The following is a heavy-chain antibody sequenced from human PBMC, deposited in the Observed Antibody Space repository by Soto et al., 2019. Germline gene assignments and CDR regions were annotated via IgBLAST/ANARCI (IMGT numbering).Heavy chain of an antibody. Sequence: GGSLRLSCAASGFTFDDYAMHWVRQAPGKGLEWVSGISWNSGSIGYADSVKGRFTISRDNAKNSLYLQMNSLRAEDTALYYCAKDLIAAAGHIYGYFDYWGQGTLVTVSS. J-gene: IGHJ4*02. CDR3: AKDLIAAAGHIYGYFDY. D-gene: IGHD6-13*01. CDR1: GFTFDDYA. V-gene: IGHV3-9*01. CDR2: ISWNSGSI.